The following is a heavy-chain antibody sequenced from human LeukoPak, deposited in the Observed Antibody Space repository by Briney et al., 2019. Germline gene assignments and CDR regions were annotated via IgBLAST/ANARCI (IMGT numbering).Heavy chain of an antibody. CDR1: GFMFSNHW. CDR3: ARVTGGDFDY. V-gene: IGHV3-7*01. Sequence: PGGSLRLSCAASGFMFSNHWMTWVRQAPGKGLEWVANIKQDGSETYYMDYVKGRFTISRDNAKNSLHLQMDSLRAEDTAVYYCARVTGGDFDYWGQGTLVTVSS. CDR2: IKQDGSET. J-gene: IGHJ4*02. D-gene: IGHD3-16*01.